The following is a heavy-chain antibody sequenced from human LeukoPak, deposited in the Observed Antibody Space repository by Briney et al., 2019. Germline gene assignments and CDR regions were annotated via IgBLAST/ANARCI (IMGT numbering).Heavy chain of an antibody. CDR2: ISWNGGST. CDR3: AKDMAAYYYASGNIDY. D-gene: IGHD3-10*01. J-gene: IGHJ4*02. Sequence: GGSLRLSCAASGFTFDDYAMHWVRQAPGKGLEWVSLISWNGGSTYYADSVKGRFTISRDNSKNSLYLQMNSLRAEDTALYYCAKDMAAYYYASGNIDYWGQGTLVTVSS. CDR1: GFTFDDYA. V-gene: IGHV3-43D*03.